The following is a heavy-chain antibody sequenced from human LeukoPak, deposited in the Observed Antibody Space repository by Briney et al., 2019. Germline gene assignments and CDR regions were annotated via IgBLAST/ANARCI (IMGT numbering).Heavy chain of an antibody. CDR2: IYPGDSDT. J-gene: IGHJ4*02. CDR3: ARHPPEGYSYGGGIDY. CDR1: GYSFTSYW. V-gene: IGHV5-51*01. D-gene: IGHD5-18*01. Sequence: KGGESLKISCKGSGYSFTSYWIGWVRQMPGKGLEWMGIIYPGDSDTRYSPSFQGQVTISADKSISTAYLQWSSLKASDTAMYYCARHPPEGYSYGGGIDYWGQGTLVTVSS.